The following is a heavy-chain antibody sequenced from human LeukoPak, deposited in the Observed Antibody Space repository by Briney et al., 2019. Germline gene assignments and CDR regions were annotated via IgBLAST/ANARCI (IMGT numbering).Heavy chain of an antibody. Sequence: SETLSLTCTVSGGSISSSSYYWGWIRQPPGKGLEWIGSIYYSGSTYYNPSLKSRVTISVDTSKNQFSLKLSSVTAADTAVYYCARGLSSIAARVAFDIWGQGTMVTVSS. CDR2: IYYSGST. CDR3: ARGLSSIAARVAFDI. J-gene: IGHJ3*02. CDR1: GGSISSSSYY. D-gene: IGHD6-6*01. V-gene: IGHV4-39*07.